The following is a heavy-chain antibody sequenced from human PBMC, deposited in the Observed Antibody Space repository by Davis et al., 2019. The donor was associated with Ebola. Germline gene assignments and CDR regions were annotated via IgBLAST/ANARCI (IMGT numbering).Heavy chain of an antibody. CDR2: INHSGST. J-gene: IGHJ3*02. CDR3: ARGPTVQGLDI. Sequence: MPSETLSLTCAVYGGSFSGCYWSWIRQPPGKGLEWIGEINHSGSTNYNPSLKSRVTISVDTSKNQFSLKLSSVTAADTAVYYCARGPTVQGLDIWGQGTMVTVSS. D-gene: IGHD3-10*01. CDR1: GGSFSGCY. V-gene: IGHV4-34*01.